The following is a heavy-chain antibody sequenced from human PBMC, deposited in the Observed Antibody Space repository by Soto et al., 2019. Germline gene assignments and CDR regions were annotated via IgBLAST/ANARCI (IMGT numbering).Heavy chain of an antibody. Sequence: GGSLRLSCAASGFTFSSYAMHWVRQAPGKGLEWVAVISYDGSNKYYADSVKGRFTISRDNSKNTLYLQMKSLRAEDTAVYYCARDGFEQWLVRITITQEKPRYYFDYLGQGTLVTVSS. J-gene: IGHJ4*02. CDR3: ARDGFEQWLVRITITQEKPRYYFDY. D-gene: IGHD6-19*01. CDR1: GFTFSSYA. CDR2: ISYDGSNK. V-gene: IGHV3-30-3*01.